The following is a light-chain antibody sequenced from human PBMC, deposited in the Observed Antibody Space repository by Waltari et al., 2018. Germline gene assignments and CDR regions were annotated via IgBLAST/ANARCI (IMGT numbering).Light chain of an antibody. V-gene: IGLV1-47*01. CDR2: RSN. J-gene: IGLJ3*02. CDR1: NSNIGSNY. CDR3: AAWDDSLSAWV. Sequence: QSVLTQPPSASGTPGQRVTISSSGSNSNIGSNYVYWYQQLPGTAPKLPIYRSNQRLPGVPDRFSAPKSGTSASLAVSGLRSEDEADYYCAAWDDSLSAWVFGGGTKLTVL.